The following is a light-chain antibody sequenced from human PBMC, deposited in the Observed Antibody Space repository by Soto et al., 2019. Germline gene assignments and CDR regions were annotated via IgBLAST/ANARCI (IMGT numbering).Light chain of an antibody. J-gene: IGKJ3*01. CDR2: MVS. Sequence: DAVMTQSPLSLPVTLGQPASISCRSSQSLVYSDGNTYLNWFHQRPGQSPRRLISMVSNRDSGVPDRFSGSGSCTDFTLKISRVEAEDVGVYYCMQGTHWPFTFGPGTKVALK. CDR1: QSLVYSDGNTY. V-gene: IGKV2-30*01. CDR3: MQGTHWPFT.